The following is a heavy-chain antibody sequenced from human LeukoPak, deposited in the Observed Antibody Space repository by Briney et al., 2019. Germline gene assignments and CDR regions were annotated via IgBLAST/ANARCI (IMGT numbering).Heavy chain of an antibody. CDR3: ATAPDCGGDCYSEFGIDY. CDR1: GFTFSSYA. Sequence: GGSLRLSCAASGFTFSSYAMSWVRQAPGKGLEWVSAISGSGGSTYYADSVKGRFTISRDNSKNTLYLQMNSLRAEDTAVYYCATAPDCGGDCYSEFGIDYWGQGTLVTVSP. V-gene: IGHV3-23*01. D-gene: IGHD2-21*02. J-gene: IGHJ4*02. CDR2: ISGSGGST.